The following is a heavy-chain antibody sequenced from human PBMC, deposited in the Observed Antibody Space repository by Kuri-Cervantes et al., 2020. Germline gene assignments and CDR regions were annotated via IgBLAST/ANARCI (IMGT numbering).Heavy chain of an antibody. CDR3: ARGIVSGSYGEFDP. J-gene: IGHJ5*02. D-gene: IGHD1-26*01. V-gene: IGHV3-48*02. CDR2: ISSSSSTI. CDR1: GFTYSSYA. Sequence: GESLKISCAASGFTYSSYAMHWVRQAPGKGLEWVSYISSSSSTIYYADSVKGRFTISRDNAKNSLYLQMNSLRDEDTAVYYCARGIVSGSYGEFDPWGQGTLVTVSS.